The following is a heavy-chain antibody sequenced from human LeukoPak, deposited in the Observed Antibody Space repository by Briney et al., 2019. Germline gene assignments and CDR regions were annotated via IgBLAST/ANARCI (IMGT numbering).Heavy chain of an antibody. J-gene: IGHJ4*02. CDR1: GFTFSSYE. Sequence: GGSLRLSCAASGFTFSSYEMNWVRQAPGKGLEWVSYISSSGSTIYYADSVKGRFTISRDNAKNSLYLQMNSLRAEDTAVYYCARDNRDYDSSGYPSHFDYWGQGTLVTVSS. D-gene: IGHD3-22*01. CDR2: ISSSGSTI. CDR3: ARDNRDYDSSGYPSHFDY. V-gene: IGHV3-48*03.